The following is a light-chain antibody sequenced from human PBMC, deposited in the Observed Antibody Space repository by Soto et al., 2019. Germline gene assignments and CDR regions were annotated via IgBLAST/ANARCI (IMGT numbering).Light chain of an antibody. CDR3: QQRSNWPRS. CDR2: DAS. CDR1: QSVSSY. V-gene: IGKV3-11*01. J-gene: IGKJ2*03. Sequence: EIVLTQSPATLSLSPGERATLSCRASQSVSSYLAWYQQKPGQAPRLLIYDASNRATGIPARFSGSVSGTEFALTISSLAPEDFAVDCCQQRSNWPRSFGQVTKLEIK.